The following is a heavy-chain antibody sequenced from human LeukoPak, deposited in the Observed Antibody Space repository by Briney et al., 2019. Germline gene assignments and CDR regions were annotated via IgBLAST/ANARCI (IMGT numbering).Heavy chain of an antibody. CDR1: GFTFSSYS. Sequence: PGGSLRLSCAASGFTFSSYSMNWVRQAPGKGLEWVSSISSSSSYIYYADSVKGRFTIPRDNAKNSLYLQMNSLRAEDTAVYYCARGLGYCSSTSCFNFDYWGQGTLVTVSS. CDR2: ISSSSSYI. D-gene: IGHD2-2*01. J-gene: IGHJ4*02. CDR3: ARGLGYCSSTSCFNFDY. V-gene: IGHV3-21*01.